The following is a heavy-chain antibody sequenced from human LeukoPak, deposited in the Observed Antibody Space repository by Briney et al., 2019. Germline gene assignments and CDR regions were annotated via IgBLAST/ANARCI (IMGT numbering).Heavy chain of an antibody. CDR3: AGSWFYRDYFEY. D-gene: IGHD3-10*01. V-gene: IGHV3-30*03. J-gene: IGHJ4*02. Sequence: GGSLRLSCAASGFPFSNYGMHWVRQAPGKGLEWVAVIPYDGSNEYYADSVKGRFPISRDNSKNTLYLQMNSLRAEDTAVYYCAGSWFYRDYFEYWGQGTLVTVSS. CDR2: IPYDGSNE. CDR1: GFPFSNYG.